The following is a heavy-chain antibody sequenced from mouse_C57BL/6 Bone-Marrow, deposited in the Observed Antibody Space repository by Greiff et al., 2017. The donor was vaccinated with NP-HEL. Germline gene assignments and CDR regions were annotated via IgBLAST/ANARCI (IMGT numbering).Heavy chain of an antibody. D-gene: IGHD4-1*01. Sequence: EVQRVESGPELVKPGASVKISCKASGYSFTGYYMNWVKQSPEKSLEWIGEINPSTGGTTYNQKFKAKATLTVDKSSSTAYMQLKSLTSEDSAVYYCARYQLTGTAYWGQGTLVTVSA. CDR2: INPSTGGT. J-gene: IGHJ3*01. CDR3: ARYQLTGTAY. CDR1: GYSFTGYY. V-gene: IGHV1-42*01.